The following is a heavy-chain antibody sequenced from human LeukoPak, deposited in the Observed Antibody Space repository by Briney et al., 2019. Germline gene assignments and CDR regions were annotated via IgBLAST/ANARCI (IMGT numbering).Heavy chain of an antibody. CDR1: GYTFTSYA. Sequence: GASVKVSCKASGYTFTSYAMNWVRQAPGQGLEWMGWINPKSGDTRYAQRFQGRVTMTRDTSITTAYVDLSRLRSDDTAVFYCARVMEQRVRPYYYYYMDVWGKGTTVTVSS. CDR3: ARVMEQRVRPYYYYYMDV. V-gene: IGHV1-2*02. D-gene: IGHD6-25*01. J-gene: IGHJ6*03. CDR2: INPKSGDT.